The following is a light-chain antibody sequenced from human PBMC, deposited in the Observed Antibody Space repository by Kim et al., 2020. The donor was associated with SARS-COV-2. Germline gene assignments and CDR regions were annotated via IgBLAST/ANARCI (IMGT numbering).Light chain of an antibody. Sequence: SYELTQPPSVSVSPGQTASITCSGDKLGDKYACWYQQKPGQSPVLVIYQDSKLPSGIPERFSGSKSGNTATLTISGTQAMEEADYYCQAWDSSTVVFGGG. CDR2: QDS. V-gene: IGLV3-1*01. CDR3: QAWDSSTVV. J-gene: IGLJ2*01. CDR1: KLGDKY.